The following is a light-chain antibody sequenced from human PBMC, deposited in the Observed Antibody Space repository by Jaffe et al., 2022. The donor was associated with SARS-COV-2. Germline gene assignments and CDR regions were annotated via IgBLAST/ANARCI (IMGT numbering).Light chain of an antibody. V-gene: IGLV3-25*03. CDR3: QTTNSRGTSWV. CDR1: ALPNQY. Sequence: SFELTQPPSVSVSPGQTATITCSGDALPNQYTYWYQKKPGQAPVLMIYKDTQRASEIPERFSGSTSGTTVTLTISGARAEDEADYYCQTTNSRGTSWVFGGGTKLTVL. J-gene: IGLJ3*02. CDR2: KDT.